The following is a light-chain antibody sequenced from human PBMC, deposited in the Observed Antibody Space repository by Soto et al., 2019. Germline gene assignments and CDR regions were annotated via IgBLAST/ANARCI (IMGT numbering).Light chain of an antibody. CDR3: QHYNSYSEA. J-gene: IGKJ1*01. V-gene: IGKV1-5*03. CDR1: QTISSW. Sequence: DIQMTQSPSTLSGSVGDRVTITCRASQTISSWLAWYQQKPGKAPKLLIYTASTLKSGFPSRFSGSGSGTEFTLTISSLQPDDFATYYCQHYNSYSEAFGQGTKVDIK. CDR2: TAS.